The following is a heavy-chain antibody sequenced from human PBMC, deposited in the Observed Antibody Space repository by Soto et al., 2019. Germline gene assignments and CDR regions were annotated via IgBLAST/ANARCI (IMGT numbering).Heavy chain of an antibody. CDR2: IIPILGIA. Sequence: QGQLVQSGAAVKKPGSSVKVSCKASGGTFSSYTISWVRQAPGQGLEWMGRIIPILGIANYAQKFQGRVTITADKSTSTAYMELSSLRSEDTAVYYCASDCSSTSCYAYPWGQGNLVTVSS. J-gene: IGHJ5*02. CDR1: GGTFSSYT. V-gene: IGHV1-69*02. D-gene: IGHD2-2*01. CDR3: ASDCSSTSCYAYP.